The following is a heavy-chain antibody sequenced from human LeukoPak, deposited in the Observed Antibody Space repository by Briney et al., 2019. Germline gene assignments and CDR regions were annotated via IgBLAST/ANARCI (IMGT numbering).Heavy chain of an antibody. CDR2: INPNSGGT. Sequence: ASVKVSCKASGYTFTGYYMHWVRQAPGQGLEWMGWINPNSGGTNYAQKLQGRVTMTTDTSTSTAYMELRSLRSDDTAVYYCARFFPYSSSWTPHRGYFDYWGQGTLVTVSS. V-gene: IGHV1-2*02. D-gene: IGHD6-13*01. CDR1: GYTFTGYY. J-gene: IGHJ4*02. CDR3: ARFFPYSSSWTPHRGYFDY.